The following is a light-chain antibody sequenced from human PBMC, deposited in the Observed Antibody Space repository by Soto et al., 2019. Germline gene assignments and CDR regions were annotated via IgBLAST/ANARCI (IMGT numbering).Light chain of an antibody. CDR3: QQYNNYLT. CDR2: KAS. Sequence: DIQMTQSPSTLSASIGDRVTITCRASQSINSWLAWYQQKPGKAPKLLIYKASSLESGVPSRFSGSGSGTESTLTISSLQPDDFATYYCQQYNNYLTFGQGTKVDIK. CDR1: QSINSW. J-gene: IGKJ1*01. V-gene: IGKV1-5*03.